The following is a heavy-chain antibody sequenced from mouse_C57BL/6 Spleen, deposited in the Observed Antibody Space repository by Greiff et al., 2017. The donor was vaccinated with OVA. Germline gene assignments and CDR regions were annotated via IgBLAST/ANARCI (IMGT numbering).Heavy chain of an antibody. J-gene: IGHJ4*01. V-gene: IGHV2-2*01. CDR3: DRQLRLRYMDY. D-gene: IGHD3-2*02. Sequence: VMLVESGPGLVQPSQSLSITCTVSGFSLTSYGVHWVRQSPGEGLEWLGVIWSGGSTDYTAAFISRLSISKDNSKSQVVFKMNSLQADDTDIYYCDRQLRLRYMDYWGQGTSVTVSS. CDR1: GFSLTSYG. CDR2: IWSGGST.